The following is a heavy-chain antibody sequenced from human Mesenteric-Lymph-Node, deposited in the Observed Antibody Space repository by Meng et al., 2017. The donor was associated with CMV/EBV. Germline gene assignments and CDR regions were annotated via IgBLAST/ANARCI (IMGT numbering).Heavy chain of an antibody. CDR2: MNPNSGNT. Sequence: ASVKVFCKASGYTFTSYDINWVRQATGQGLEWMGWMNPNSGNTGYAQKFQGRVTMTRNTSISTAYMELSSLRSEDTAVYYCARVGTSNYYYGMDVWGQGTTVTVSS. V-gene: IGHV1-8*01. CDR1: GYTFTSYD. D-gene: IGHD1-26*01. J-gene: IGHJ6*02. CDR3: ARVGTSNYYYGMDV.